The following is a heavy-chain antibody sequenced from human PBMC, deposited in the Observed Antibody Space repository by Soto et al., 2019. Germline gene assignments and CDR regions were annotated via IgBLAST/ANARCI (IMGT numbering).Heavy chain of an antibody. CDR2: IYYSGST. D-gene: IGHD1-1*01. CDR3: ARTSTTSTTGTTAPSTNDANAFDI. Sequence: PSETLSLTCTVSGGSISSSSYYWGWIRQPPGKGLEWIGSIYYSGSTYYNTSLKSRVTISVDTSKNQFSLKLSSVTAADTAVYYCARTSTTSTTGTTAPSTNDANAFDIWGQGTMVTVSS. J-gene: IGHJ3*02. CDR1: GGSISSSSYY. V-gene: IGHV4-39*01.